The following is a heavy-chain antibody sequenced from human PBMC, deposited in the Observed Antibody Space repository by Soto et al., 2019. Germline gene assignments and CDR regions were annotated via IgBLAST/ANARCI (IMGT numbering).Heavy chain of an antibody. CDR3: AKWDGDGDH. J-gene: IGHJ5*02. CDR1: GFTFSSNS. CDR2: ISIGGDKT. Sequence: EVQLLESGGDLIQPGGSLRLSCAASGFTFSSNSFTWVRQAPGKGLEYVSGISIGGDKTWHADSVKGRFTVSRDNSKNTVYLQMNRLRVDDTAVYYCAKWDGDGDHWGQGTLVTVSS. D-gene: IGHD1-26*01. V-gene: IGHV3-23*01.